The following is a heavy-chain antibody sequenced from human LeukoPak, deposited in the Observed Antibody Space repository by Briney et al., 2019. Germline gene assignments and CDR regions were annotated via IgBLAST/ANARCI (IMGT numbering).Heavy chain of an antibody. J-gene: IGHJ6*02. Sequence: PSVKVCCKASGYTFTSYGISWVRQAPGQGLEWMGWFSAHNGNTNYAQKLQCRVTMTTDTTTSTAYMELRSLRSDDTAVYYCARASGAATMAGYYYGMNGWSQGTTVTVSS. V-gene: IGHV1-18*01. CDR2: FSAHNGNT. D-gene: IGHD2-15*01. CDR1: GYTFTSYG. CDR3: ARASGAATMAGYYYGMNG.